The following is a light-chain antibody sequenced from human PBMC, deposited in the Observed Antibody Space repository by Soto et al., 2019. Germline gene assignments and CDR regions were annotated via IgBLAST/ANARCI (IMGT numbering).Light chain of an antibody. CDR1: QGIGNY. Sequence: DIQMTQSPSSLSASVGDRVTITFRASQGIGNYLAWYQQKSGKVPKLLIYAASTLQSGVPSRFSGSRSVTDFTLTISSLQPEDVATYYCQNHNNGPWTFGQGTKVEIQ. V-gene: IGKV1-27*01. CDR2: AAS. CDR3: QNHNNGPWT. J-gene: IGKJ1*01.